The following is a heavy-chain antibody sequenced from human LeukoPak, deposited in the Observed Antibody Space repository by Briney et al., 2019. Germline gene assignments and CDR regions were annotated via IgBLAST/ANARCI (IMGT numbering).Heavy chain of an antibody. CDR1: GYTFTDYY. CDR2: INPNSGGT. J-gene: IGHJ4*02. V-gene: IGHV1-2*02. Sequence: ASVTVSCKASGYTFTDYYIHWVRQAPGQGLEWMAWINPNSGGTNYAQKFQGRVTMTRDTSISTAYMDLSRLRSDDTAVYYCARAPLGSARIIDYWGQGTLVTVSS. D-gene: IGHD6-6*01. CDR3: ARAPLGSARIIDY.